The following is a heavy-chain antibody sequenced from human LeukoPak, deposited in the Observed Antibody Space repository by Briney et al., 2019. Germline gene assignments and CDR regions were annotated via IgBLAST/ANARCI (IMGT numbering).Heavy chain of an antibody. Sequence: ESLKISCKGSGYSLPSYWISWVRQMPGKGVEWMGRINPSDYYINYSPPFQGHVTVSADKYITTAFLQWSSLNVSDTAMYYCARPSGYYYDSSGYDVDAFDIWGQGTMVTVSS. D-gene: IGHD3-22*01. V-gene: IGHV5-10-1*01. J-gene: IGHJ3*02. CDR3: ARPSGYYYDSSGYDVDAFDI. CDR1: GYSLPSYW. CDR2: INPSDYYI.